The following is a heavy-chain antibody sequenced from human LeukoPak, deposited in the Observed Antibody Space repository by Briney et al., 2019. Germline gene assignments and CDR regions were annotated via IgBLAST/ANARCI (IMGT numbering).Heavy chain of an antibody. V-gene: IGHV4-61*02. CDR1: GGSVTSGGYY. Sequence: PSETLSLTCTVSGGSVTSGGYYWSWIRQPAGKGLEWIGRISSNGSANYYPSFESRVTVSLDTSKNQFSLKLYSVTAADTAVYYCASEYVGGLIPYWFDPWGQGTLVTVSS. CDR2: ISSNGSA. D-gene: IGHD3-16*01. J-gene: IGHJ5*02. CDR3: ASEYVGGLIPYWFDP.